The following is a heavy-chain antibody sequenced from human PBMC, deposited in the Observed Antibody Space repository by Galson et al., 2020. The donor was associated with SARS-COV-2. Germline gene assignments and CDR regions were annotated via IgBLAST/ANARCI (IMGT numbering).Heavy chain of an antibody. Sequence: ASVKVSCKASGYTFTSYGISWVRQAPGQGLEWMGWISAYNGNTNYAQKLQGRVTMTTDTSTSTAYMELRSLRSDDTAVYYCASGLVAPYYYYYGMDVWGQGTTVTVSS. V-gene: IGHV1-18*01. CDR2: ISAYNGNT. D-gene: IGHD6-19*01. CDR1: GYTFTSYG. CDR3: ASGLVAPYYYYYGMDV. J-gene: IGHJ6*02.